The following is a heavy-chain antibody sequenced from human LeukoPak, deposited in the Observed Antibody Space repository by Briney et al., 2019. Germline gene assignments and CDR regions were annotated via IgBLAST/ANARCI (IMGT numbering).Heavy chain of an antibody. D-gene: IGHD6-13*01. CDR3: ARVGFNSSWYVSYWFDP. J-gene: IGHJ5*02. CDR2: INHSGST. V-gene: IGHV4-34*01. Sequence: PSETLSLTCAVYGGSFSGYYWSWIRQPPGKGLEWIGEINHSGSTNYNPSLKSRVTISVDTSKNQFSLKLSSVTAADTAVYYCARVGFNSSWYVSYWFDPWGQGTLVTVSS. CDR1: GGSFSGYY.